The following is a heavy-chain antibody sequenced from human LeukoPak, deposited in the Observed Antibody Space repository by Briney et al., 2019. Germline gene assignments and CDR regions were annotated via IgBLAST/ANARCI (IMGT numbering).Heavy chain of an antibody. CDR1: GFFFSAYQ. Sequence: GASVKVSCKTSGFFFSAYQMHWLRQAPGHGIEWMGRIDRNSGGTNIAQKFQGRVTMTRDTSMSTVYMEVTVLTSDDTAIYFCARGDSWYLGLDYWGQGTLVTVSS. CDR3: ARGDSWYLGLDY. CDR2: IDRNSGGT. D-gene: IGHD6-13*01. J-gene: IGHJ4*02. V-gene: IGHV1-2*02.